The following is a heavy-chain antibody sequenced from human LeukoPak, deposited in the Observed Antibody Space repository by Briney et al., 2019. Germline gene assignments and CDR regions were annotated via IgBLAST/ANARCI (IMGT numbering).Heavy chain of an antibody. CDR3: ARDRTDDYDVNLDY. CDR1: GFTFSSYA. CDR2: ISGSGGST. D-gene: IGHD5-12*01. Sequence: GGSLRLSCAASGFTFSSYAMSWVRQAPGKGLEWVSAISGSGGSTYYADSVKGRFTISRDNSKNTLYLQMNSLRAEDTAVYYCARDRTDDYDVNLDYWGQGTLVTVSS. V-gene: IGHV3-23*01. J-gene: IGHJ4*02.